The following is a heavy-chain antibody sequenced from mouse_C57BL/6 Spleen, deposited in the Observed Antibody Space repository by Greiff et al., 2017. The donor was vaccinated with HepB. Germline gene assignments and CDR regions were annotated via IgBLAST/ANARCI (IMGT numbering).Heavy chain of an antibody. CDR3: ARDTLLRWFDY. Sequence: EVQLVESGGGLVKPGGSLKLSCAASGFTFSSYAMSWVRQTPEKRLEWVATISDGGSYTYYPDNVKGRFTISRDNAKNNLYLQMSHLKSEDTAMYYCARDTLLRWFDYWGQGTTLTVSS. V-gene: IGHV5-4*01. CDR1: GFTFSSYA. D-gene: IGHD1-1*01. J-gene: IGHJ2*01. CDR2: ISDGGSYT.